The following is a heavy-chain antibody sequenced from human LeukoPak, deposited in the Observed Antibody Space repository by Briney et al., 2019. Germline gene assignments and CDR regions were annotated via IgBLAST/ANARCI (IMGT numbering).Heavy chain of an antibody. CDR2: ISTYNGHT. V-gene: IGHV1-18*01. CDR3: ARVVGGSYYSANCFDY. CDR1: GYTFTSYG. D-gene: IGHD1-26*01. Sequence: ASVKVSCKASGYTFTSYGISWVRQAPGQGLEWMGWISTYNGHTNYARKVQGRVTMTTDTSTSTAYMELRSLRSDDTAVYYCARVVGGSYYSANCFDYWGQGTLVTVSS. J-gene: IGHJ4*02.